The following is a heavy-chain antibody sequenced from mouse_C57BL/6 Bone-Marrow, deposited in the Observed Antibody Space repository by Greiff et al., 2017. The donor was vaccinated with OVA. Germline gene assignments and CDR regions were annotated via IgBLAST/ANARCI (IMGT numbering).Heavy chain of an antibody. Sequence: VQLKQPGAELVKPGASVKVSCKASGYTFTSYWMHWVKQRPGQGLEWIGRIHPSDSDTNYNQKFKGKATLTVDKSSSTAYMQLSSLTSEDSAVYYCAIGGNYYGSSYGYWGQGTTLTVSS. V-gene: IGHV1-74*01. CDR1: GYTFTSYW. J-gene: IGHJ2*01. CDR2: IHPSDSDT. D-gene: IGHD1-1*01. CDR3: AIGGNYYGSSYGY.